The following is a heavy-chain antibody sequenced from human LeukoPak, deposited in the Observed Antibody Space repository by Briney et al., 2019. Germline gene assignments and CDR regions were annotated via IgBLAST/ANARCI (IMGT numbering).Heavy chain of an antibody. CDR1: GFTFSSYA. CDR3: VKSEGYRQLVPPFDY. CDR2: ISSDGGST. Sequence: PGGSLRLSCSASGFTFSSYAMHWVRQAPGKGLEYVSDISSDGGSTYYADSVKGRFTISRDNSKNTLYLQMSSLRAEDTAVYYCVKSEGYRQLVPPFDYWGQGTLVTVSS. V-gene: IGHV3-64D*06. J-gene: IGHJ4*02. D-gene: IGHD6-13*01.